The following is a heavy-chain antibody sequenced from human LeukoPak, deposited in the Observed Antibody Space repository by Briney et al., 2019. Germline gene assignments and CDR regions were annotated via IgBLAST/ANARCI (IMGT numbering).Heavy chain of an antibody. CDR1: AYTFSTYL. J-gene: IGHJ5*02. CDR2: IDPSGGST. D-gene: IGHD3-10*01. Sequence: ASVKVSCKTSAYTFSTYLLHWVRQAPGQGLEWMGIIDPSGGSTACAQKFQGRVTMTRDTSTSTVYMELSSLRSEDTAVYYCARDLGLRGVTNWFDPWGQGTLVTVSS. V-gene: IGHV1-46*01. CDR3: ARDLGLRGVTNWFDP.